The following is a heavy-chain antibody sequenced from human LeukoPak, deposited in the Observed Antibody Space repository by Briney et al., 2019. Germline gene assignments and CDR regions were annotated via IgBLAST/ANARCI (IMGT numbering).Heavy chain of an antibody. CDR3: AMIVVVPARAFDI. J-gene: IGHJ3*02. CDR1: GFTFSSYE. Sequence: GSLRLSCAASGFTFSSYEMNWVGQAPGKGLEWVSYISSSGSTIYYADSVKGRFTISRDNAKNSLYLQMNSLRAEDTAVYYCAMIVVVPARAFDIWGQGTMVTVSS. V-gene: IGHV3-48*03. D-gene: IGHD2-2*01. CDR2: ISSSGSTI.